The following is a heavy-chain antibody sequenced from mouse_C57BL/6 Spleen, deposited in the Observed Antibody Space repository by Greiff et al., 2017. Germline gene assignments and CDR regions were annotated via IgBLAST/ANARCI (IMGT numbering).Heavy chain of an antibody. CDR3: ARHEVDYYGSSYWYFDV. Sequence: QVHVKQSGAELVKPGASVKLSCKASGYTFTEYTIHWVKQRSGQGLEWIGWFYPGSGSIKYNEKFKDKATLTADKSSSTVYMELSRLTSEDSAVYFCARHEVDYYGSSYWYFDVWGTGTTVTVSS. D-gene: IGHD1-1*01. J-gene: IGHJ1*03. CDR1: GYTFTEYT. V-gene: IGHV1-62-2*01. CDR2: FYPGSGSI.